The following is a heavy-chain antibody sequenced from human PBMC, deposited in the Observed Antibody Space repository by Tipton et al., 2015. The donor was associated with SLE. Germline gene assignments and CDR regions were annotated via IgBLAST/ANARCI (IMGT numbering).Heavy chain of an antibody. CDR1: GGSFSGYY. D-gene: IGHD7-27*01. CDR2: INHSGSP. J-gene: IGHJ4*02. Sequence: TLSLTCAVYGGSFSGYYWSWIRQPPGKGLEWIGEINHSGSPNYNPSLKSRVTISVDTSKNQFSLKVTSVTAADTAVYYCARDRSSNWGLFDDWGQGTLVTVSS. V-gene: IGHV4-34*01. CDR3: ARDRSSNWGLFDD.